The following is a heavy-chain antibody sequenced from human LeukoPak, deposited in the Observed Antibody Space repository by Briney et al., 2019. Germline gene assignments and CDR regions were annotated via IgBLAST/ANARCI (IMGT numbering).Heavy chain of an antibody. CDR3: ARDPTVTTGPEYFQH. V-gene: IGHV3-48*01. CDR1: GFTFSSYS. D-gene: IGHD4-17*01. Sequence: GGSLRLPCAASGFTFSSYSMNWVRQAPGKGLEWVSYISSSSSTIYYADSVKGRFTISRDNAKNSLYLQMNSLRAEDTAVYYCARDPTVTTGPEYFQHWGQGTLVTVSS. CDR2: ISSSSSTI. J-gene: IGHJ1*01.